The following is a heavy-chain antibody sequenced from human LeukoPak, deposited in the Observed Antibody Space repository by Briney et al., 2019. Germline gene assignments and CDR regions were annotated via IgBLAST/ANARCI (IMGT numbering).Heavy chain of an antibody. CDR3: ARASSSEAYYFDS. CDR2: IYSGGST. V-gene: IGHV3-66*01. J-gene: IGHJ4*02. Sequence: PGGSLRLSCAASGFTVSDNYMTWVRQAPGKGLEWVSIIYSGGSTFHTDSVKGRFTISRDNSKNTLYLQMNGLRAEDTAVYYCARASSSEAYYFDSWGQGTPVTVSS. CDR1: GFTVSDNY. D-gene: IGHD3-10*01.